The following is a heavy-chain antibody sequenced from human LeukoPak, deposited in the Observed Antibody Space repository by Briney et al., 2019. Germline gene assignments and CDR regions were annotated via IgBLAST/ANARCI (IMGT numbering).Heavy chain of an antibody. J-gene: IGHJ2*01. CDR1: GFTFNNYA. V-gene: IGHV3-23*01. D-gene: IGHD7-27*01. CDR2: ISRSRATT. Sequence: GGSLRLSCAASGFTFNNYAMDWVRQAPGKGLQWVSLISRSRATTYYADSVKGRFTISRDNSRNTLYLQMTSLRAEDTAVYYCARDPGDRWFFDLWGRGTLVTVSS. CDR3: ARDPGDRWFFDL.